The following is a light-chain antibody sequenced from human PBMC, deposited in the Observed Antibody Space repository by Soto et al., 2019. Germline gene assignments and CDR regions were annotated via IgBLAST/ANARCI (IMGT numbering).Light chain of an antibody. Sequence: QSALTQPASVSGSPGQSITISCTGTSSDVSGYNYVSWYQQHPGKAPKLMIYEVSNRPSGVSNRFSGSKSGNTASLTISGLQAEDEADYYCSSYTSSSTRVFGGGTELPS. CDR2: EVS. CDR3: SSYTSSSTRV. J-gene: IGLJ3*02. V-gene: IGLV2-14*01. CDR1: SSDVSGYNY.